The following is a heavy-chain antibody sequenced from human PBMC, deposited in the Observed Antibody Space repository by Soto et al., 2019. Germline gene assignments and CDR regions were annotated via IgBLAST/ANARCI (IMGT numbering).Heavy chain of an antibody. J-gene: IGHJ4*02. CDR2: ISTSSDTT. V-gene: IGHV3-48*01. Sequence: GGSLRLSCAASGFTFRSYTMYWVRQAPGKGLEWVSYISTSSDTTYYADSVKGRFTIPRDNAKNSLYLQMNSLRAEDTAVYYCAGSESSGWSYFDYWGQGALVTVSS. CDR3: AGSESSGWSYFDY. CDR1: GFTFRSYT. D-gene: IGHD6-19*01.